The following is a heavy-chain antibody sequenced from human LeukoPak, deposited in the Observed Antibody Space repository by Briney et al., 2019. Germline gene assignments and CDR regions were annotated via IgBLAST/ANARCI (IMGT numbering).Heavy chain of an antibody. CDR3: AGRTTTGLDY. J-gene: IGHJ4*02. V-gene: IGHV4-59*01. CDR1: GGSISSYY. Sequence: SETLSLTCTVSGGSISSYYWSWIRQPPGKGLEWIGYIYYSGSTNYNPSLKSRVTISVDTSKNQFSLKLGSVTAADTAVYYCAGRTTTGLDYWGQGTLVTVSS. D-gene: IGHD1-1*01. CDR2: IYYSGST.